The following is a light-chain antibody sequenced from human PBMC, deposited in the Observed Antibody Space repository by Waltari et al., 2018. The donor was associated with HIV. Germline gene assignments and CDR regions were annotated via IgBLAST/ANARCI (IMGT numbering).Light chain of an antibody. J-gene: IGKJ1*01. CDR3: QQYDFSPWT. CDR2: GAS. CDR1: QSGRKKY. V-gene: IGKV3-20*01. Sequence: EIVLTQPPGTLPLSPGERATLSCRASQSGRKKYLGWYQQKPGQAPRLLIYGASSRATGIPDRFSGSGSGTDFTLTISRLEPEDFAVYYCQQYDFSPWTFGQGTKVEIK.